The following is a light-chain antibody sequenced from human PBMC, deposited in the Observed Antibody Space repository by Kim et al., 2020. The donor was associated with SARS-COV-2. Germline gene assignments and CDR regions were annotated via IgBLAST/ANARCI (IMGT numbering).Light chain of an antibody. CDR3: QQYNNWPIT. CDR1: QSVSSN. CDR2: GAS. J-gene: IGKJ5*01. Sequence: VSPGKRAPLSCRASQSVSSNLAWYQQKPGQAPRLLIYGASTRATGIPARFSGSGSGTEFTLTISSLQSEDFAVYYWQQYNNWPITFGQGTRLEIK. V-gene: IGKV3D-15*01.